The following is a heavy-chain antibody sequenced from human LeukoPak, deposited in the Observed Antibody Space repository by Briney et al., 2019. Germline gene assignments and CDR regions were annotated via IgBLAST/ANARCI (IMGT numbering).Heavy chain of an antibody. D-gene: IGHD3-22*01. CDR2: ISYDGSEK. J-gene: IGHJ4*02. CDR3: AREGSSGYYPY. V-gene: IGHV3-30-3*01. Sequence: HPGGSLRLSCAASGFTFSSYPMHWVRQAPGKGLEWVVVISYDGSEKHYADPVKGRFTISRGNSKNTLYLQMNSLRAEDTAVYYCAREGSSGYYPYWGQGILVTVSS. CDR1: GFTFSSYP.